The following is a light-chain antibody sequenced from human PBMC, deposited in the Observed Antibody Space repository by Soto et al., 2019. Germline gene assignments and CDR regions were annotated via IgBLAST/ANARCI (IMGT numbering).Light chain of an antibody. Sequence: QSVLTRPPSVSEAPRQRVTISCSGSSSNIGNNAVNWYQQLPGKAPKLLIYYDDLLPSGVSDRFSGSKSGTSASLAISGLESEDEADYYCAAWGDSLNGLVFGGGTKVTVL. CDR3: AAWGDSLNGLV. V-gene: IGLV1-36*01. CDR2: YDD. J-gene: IGLJ2*01. CDR1: SSNIGNNA.